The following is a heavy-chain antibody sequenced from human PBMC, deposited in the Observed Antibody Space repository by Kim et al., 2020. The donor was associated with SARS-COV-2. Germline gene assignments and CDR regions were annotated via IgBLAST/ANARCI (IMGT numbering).Heavy chain of an antibody. J-gene: IGHJ4*02. CDR2: INTNTGNP. D-gene: IGHD6-19*01. CDR3: ARDAVAGTLSLFYY. V-gene: IGHV7-4-1*02. Sequence: ASVKVSCKASGYTFTSYAMNWVRQAPGQGLEWMGWINTNTGNPTYAQGFTGRFVFSLDTSVSTAYLQISSLKAEDTAVYYCARDAVAGTLSLFYYWGQGTLVTVSS. CDR1: GYTFTSYA.